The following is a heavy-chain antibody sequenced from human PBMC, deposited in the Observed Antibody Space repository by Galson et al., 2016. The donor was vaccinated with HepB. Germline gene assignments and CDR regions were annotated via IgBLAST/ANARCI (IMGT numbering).Heavy chain of an antibody. CDR1: GFTFTSYS. CDR2: INRDGSET. Sequence: SLRLSCAASGFTFTSYSMTWVRQAPGKGLEWVGNINRDGSETNYVDSVKGRFTISRDNAKNSLFLQMNSLRVGDTAVYYCTRGNLVGYWGQGTLVTVSS. D-gene: IGHD2-8*02. V-gene: IGHV3-7*01. J-gene: IGHJ4*02. CDR3: TRGNLVGY.